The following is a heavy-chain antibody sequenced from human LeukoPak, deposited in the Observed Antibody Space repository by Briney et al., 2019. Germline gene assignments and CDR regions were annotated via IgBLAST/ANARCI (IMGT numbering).Heavy chain of an antibody. CDR3: TRARPVIEGEAFDI. V-gene: IGHV3-49*04. CDR1: GFTFGDYA. D-gene: IGHD3-9*01. J-gene: IGHJ3*02. CDR2: IRSKAYGGTT. Sequence: GGSLRLSCTASGFTFGDYAMSWVRQAPGKGLEWVGFIRSKAYGGTTEYAASVKGRFTISRDDSKSIAYLQMNSLKTEDTAVYYCTRARPVIEGEAFDIWGQGTMVTVSS.